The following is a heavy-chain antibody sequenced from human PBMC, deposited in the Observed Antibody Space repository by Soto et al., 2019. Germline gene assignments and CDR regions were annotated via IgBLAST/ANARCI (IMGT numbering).Heavy chain of an antibody. CDR2: IKQDGSEK. Sequence: EVQLVESGGGLVQPGGSLRLSCAASRFTFNNYWMSWVRQAPGKGLEWVANIKQDGSEKYYVDSVKGRFTISRDNTKNSLYLQMNSLRAEDTAVYYCAREVVTFLDYWGQGTLVTVSS. D-gene: IGHD2-21*02. V-gene: IGHV3-7*03. J-gene: IGHJ4*02. CDR1: RFTFNNYW. CDR3: AREVVTFLDY.